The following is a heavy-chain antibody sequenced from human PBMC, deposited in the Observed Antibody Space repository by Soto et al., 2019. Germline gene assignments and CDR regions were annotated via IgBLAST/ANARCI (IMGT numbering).Heavy chain of an antibody. V-gene: IGHV1-69*01. J-gene: IGHJ6*02. Sequence: QVQLVQSGAEVKKPGSSVKVSCKASGGTFSSYAISWVRQAPGQGLEWMGGFIPMFNRPHSARKFQGRVTITADESTSQAYMDLSSLRSEDPAVYYCARGQFHHVSNYYFALDVWGQGTTVTVSS. CDR1: GGTFSSYA. CDR3: ARGQFHHVSNYYFALDV. CDR2: FIPMFNRP.